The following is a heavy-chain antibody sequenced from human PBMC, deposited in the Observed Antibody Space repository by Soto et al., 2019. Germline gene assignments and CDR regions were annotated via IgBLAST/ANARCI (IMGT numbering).Heavy chain of an antibody. D-gene: IGHD2-15*01. CDR1: GYTFTSYG. CDR2: ISAYNGNT. CDR3: ARDQHGDYSSDY. Sequence: ASVKVSCKASGYTFTSYGISFVRQAPGQWLECMGWISAYNGNTNYAQKLQGRVTMARDTSASTAYMELSSLRSDHTAVYYCARDQHGDYSSDYWGQGTLVTVSS. V-gene: IGHV1-18*01. J-gene: IGHJ4*02.